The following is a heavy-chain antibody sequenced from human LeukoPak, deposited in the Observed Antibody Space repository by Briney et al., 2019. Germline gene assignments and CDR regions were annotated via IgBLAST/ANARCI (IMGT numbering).Heavy chain of an antibody. CDR2: ISGSSSHI. V-gene: IGHV3-21*01. D-gene: IGHD5-24*01. Sequence: GGSLRLSCAASGFTFSAYNMNWVRQAPGKGLEWVSAISGSSSHIYYANSVRGRFTISRDNAKNSLYLQMNSLRAEDTAVYYCARDNRRRDGYNFSFRWDYWGQGTLVTVSS. CDR1: GFTFSAYN. J-gene: IGHJ4*02. CDR3: ARDNRRRDGYNFSFRWDY.